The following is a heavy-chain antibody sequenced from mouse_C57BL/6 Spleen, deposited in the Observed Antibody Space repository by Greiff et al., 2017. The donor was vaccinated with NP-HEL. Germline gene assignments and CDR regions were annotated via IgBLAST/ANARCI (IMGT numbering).Heavy chain of an antibody. J-gene: IGHJ2*01. V-gene: IGHV5-4*01. Sequence: EVKVVESGGGLVKPGGSLKLSCAASGFTFSSYAMSWVRQTPEKRLEWVATISDGGSYTYYPDNVKGRFTISRDNAKNNLYLQMSHLKSEDTAMYYCARDRESRYFDYWGQGTTLTVSS. CDR3: ARDRESRYFDY. D-gene: IGHD3-3*01. CDR1: GFTFSSYA. CDR2: ISDGGSYT.